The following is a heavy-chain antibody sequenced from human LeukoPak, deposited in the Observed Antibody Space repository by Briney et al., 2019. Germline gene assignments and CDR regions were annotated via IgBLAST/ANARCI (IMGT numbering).Heavy chain of an antibody. Sequence: GASVKVSCKASGGTFSSYAISWVRQAPGQGLEWMGGIIPIFGTANYAQKFQGRVTITADESTSTAYMELSSLRSEDTAVYYCARGYQFEVGATTEDAFDIWGQGTMVTVSS. CDR2: IIPIFGTA. J-gene: IGHJ3*02. D-gene: IGHD1-26*01. CDR3: ARGYQFEVGATTEDAFDI. CDR1: GGTFSSYA. V-gene: IGHV1-69*13.